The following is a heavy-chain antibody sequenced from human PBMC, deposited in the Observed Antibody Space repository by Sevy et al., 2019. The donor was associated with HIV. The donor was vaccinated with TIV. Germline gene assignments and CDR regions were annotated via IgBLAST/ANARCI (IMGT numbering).Heavy chain of an antibody. CDR3: VRQRGDTVVLPDVLPDYGMDV. CDR1: GLTFSSYW. CDR2: INSDGSST. D-gene: IGHD2-2*01. Sequence: GGSLRLSCAASGLTFSSYWMHWVRQAPGKGLVGVSRINSDGSSTSYADSVKGRFTISRDNAKNTLYLQMNSLRAEDTAVYYCVRQRGDTVVLPDVLPDYGMDVWGQGTTVTVSS. V-gene: IGHV3-74*01. J-gene: IGHJ6*02.